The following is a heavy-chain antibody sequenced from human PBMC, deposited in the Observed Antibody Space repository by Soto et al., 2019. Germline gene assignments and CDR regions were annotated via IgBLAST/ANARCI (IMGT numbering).Heavy chain of an antibody. CDR2: INPSGGST. V-gene: IGHV1-46*01. Sequence: ASVKVSCKASGYTFTSYYMHWVREAPGQGLEWMGIINPSGGSTSYAQKFQGRVTMTRDTSTSTVYMELSSLRSEDTAVYYCARVASSGIAGVVDDYWGQGTLVTV. D-gene: IGHD6-13*01. J-gene: IGHJ4*02. CDR1: GYTFTSYY. CDR3: ARVASSGIAGVVDDY.